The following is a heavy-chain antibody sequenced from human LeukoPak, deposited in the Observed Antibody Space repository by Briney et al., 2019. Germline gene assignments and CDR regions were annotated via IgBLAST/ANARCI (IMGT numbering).Heavy chain of an antibody. CDR1: GGSISSYY. Sequence: PSETLSLTCTVSGGSISSYYWSWIRQSPGKGLECIGYIHYTGSTNYNPSLKSRVTMSVETSKNQFSLKLSSVTAADTAVYYCARSSPPLYYYDSSGYYYFDYRGQGTLVTVSS. CDR3: ARSSPPLYYYDSSGYYYFDY. V-gene: IGHV4-59*01. J-gene: IGHJ4*02. D-gene: IGHD3-22*01. CDR2: IHYTGST.